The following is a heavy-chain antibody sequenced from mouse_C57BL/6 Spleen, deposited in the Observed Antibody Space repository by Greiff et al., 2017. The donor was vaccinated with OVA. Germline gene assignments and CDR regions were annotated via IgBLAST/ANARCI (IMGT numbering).Heavy chain of an antibody. V-gene: IGHV1-69*01. Sequence: QVQLKESGAELVMPGASVKLSCKASGYTFTSYWMHWVKQRPGQGLEWIGEIDPSDSYTNYNQKFKGKSTLTVDKSSNTAYMQLSSLTSEDSAVYYCARSGLGYFDYWGQGTTLTVSS. J-gene: IGHJ2*01. CDR3: ARSGLGYFDY. CDR2: IDPSDSYT. CDR1: GYTFTSYW. D-gene: IGHD4-1*01.